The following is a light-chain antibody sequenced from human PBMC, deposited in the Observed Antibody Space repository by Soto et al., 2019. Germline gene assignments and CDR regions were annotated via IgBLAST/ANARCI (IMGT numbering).Light chain of an antibody. J-gene: IGKJ5*01. Sequence: EIVLTQSPGTLSLSPGERATLSCRASQSVSSSYLAWYQQKPGQAPRLLIYGASSRATGIPDRFSGSGSGTDFTLTISRLEPEDFALYYSLPYGSSPITFGHATLLEIK. CDR3: LPYGSSPIT. CDR2: GAS. CDR1: QSVSSSY. V-gene: IGKV3-20*01.